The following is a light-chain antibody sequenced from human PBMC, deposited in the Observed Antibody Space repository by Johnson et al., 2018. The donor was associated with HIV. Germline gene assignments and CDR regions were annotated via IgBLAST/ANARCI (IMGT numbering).Light chain of an antibody. CDR1: SSNIGSNT. CDR2: RDI. Sequence: QSVLTQPPSASGTPGHRVTISCSGSSSNIGSNTVNWYQHLPGTAPNLLIYRDIQRPSGVPDRFSASKSGTSASLAISGLQAEDEADYYCAAWDDSLNGHYVFGTGTKVTVL. CDR3: AAWDDSLNGHYV. J-gene: IGLJ1*01. V-gene: IGLV1-44*01.